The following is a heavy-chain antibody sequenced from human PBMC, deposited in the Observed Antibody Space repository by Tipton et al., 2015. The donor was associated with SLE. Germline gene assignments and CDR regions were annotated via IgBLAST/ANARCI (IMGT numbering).Heavy chain of an antibody. V-gene: IGHV4-61*01. CDR3: ARGPRFDWFPLYYFDY. J-gene: IGHJ4*02. CDR2: IYYSGST. Sequence: TLSLTCTVSGGSVSSGSYYWSWIRQPPGKGLEWIGYIYYSGSTNYNPSLKSRVTISVDTSKNQFSLKLSSVTAADTAVYYCARGPRFDWFPLYYFDYWGQGTLVTVSS. D-gene: IGHD3-9*01. CDR1: GGSVSSGSYY.